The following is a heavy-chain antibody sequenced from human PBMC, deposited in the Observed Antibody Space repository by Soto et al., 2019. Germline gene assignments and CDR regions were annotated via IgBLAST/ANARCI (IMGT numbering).Heavy chain of an antibody. J-gene: IGHJ6*02. CDR3: AREFRDGYNGYYYYYYGMDV. V-gene: IGHV4-59*12. D-gene: IGHD5-12*01. CDR2: IYYSGST. CDR1: GGSISSYY. Sequence: SETLSLTCTVSGGSISSYYWSWIRQPPGKGLEWIGYIYYSGSTSYNPSLKSRVTISVDTSKNQFSLTLSSVTAADTAVYYCAREFRDGYNGYYYYYYGMDVWGQGTTVTVSS.